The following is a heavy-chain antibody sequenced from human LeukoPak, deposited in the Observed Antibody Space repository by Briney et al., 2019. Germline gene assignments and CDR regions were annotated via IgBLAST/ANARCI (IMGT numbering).Heavy chain of an antibody. Sequence: ASVKVSCKASGYTFTGYYMHWVRQAPGQGLEWMGWINPNSGGTNYAQKFQGRVTMTRDTSISTAYMELSRLRSDDTAVYYCARGTTTIVVVIFDYWGQGTLVTVSS. J-gene: IGHJ4*02. CDR1: GYTFTGYY. D-gene: IGHD3-22*01. V-gene: IGHV1-2*02. CDR3: ARGTTTIVVVIFDY. CDR2: INPNSGGT.